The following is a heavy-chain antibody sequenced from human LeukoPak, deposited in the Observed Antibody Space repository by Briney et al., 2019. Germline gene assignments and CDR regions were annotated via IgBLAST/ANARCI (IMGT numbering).Heavy chain of an antibody. CDR3: ARGGAWEERSYRYYYYYGMDV. CDR2: ITGISDI. Sequence: PAGSLRLSCTASGFTFSDYSVNWDRQPPGKGLEWVSCITGISDIYYADSVKGRFTISRDNAKNSLSLQMNSLRTEDTAVYYCARGGAWEERSYRYYYYYGMDVWGQGTTVTVSS. J-gene: IGHJ6*02. CDR1: GFTFSDYS. D-gene: IGHD5-24*01. V-gene: IGHV3-69-1*01.